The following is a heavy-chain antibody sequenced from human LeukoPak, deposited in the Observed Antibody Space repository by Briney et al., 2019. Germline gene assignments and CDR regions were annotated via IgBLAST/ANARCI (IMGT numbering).Heavy chain of an antibody. CDR2: IYPGDSDT. CDR1: GYSFTSYW. Sequence: GESLKISCKGSGYSFTSYWIGWVRQMPGKGLEWMGIIYPGDSDTRYSPSFQGQVTISADKSISTAYLQWSSLKASDTAMYYCARRDPGYSGYDQYYFDYWGQGTLVTVSS. CDR3: ARRDPGYSGYDQYYFDY. D-gene: IGHD5-12*01. V-gene: IGHV5-51*01. J-gene: IGHJ4*02.